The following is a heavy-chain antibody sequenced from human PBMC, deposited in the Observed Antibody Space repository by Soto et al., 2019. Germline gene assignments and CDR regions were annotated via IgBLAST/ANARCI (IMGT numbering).Heavy chain of an antibody. J-gene: IGHJ3*02. D-gene: IGHD3-3*01. CDR1: GGTFSSYA. CDR3: ARDPGVLEWSYGAFDI. V-gene: IGHV1-69*01. Sequence: QVQLVQSGAEVKKPGSSVKVSCKASGGTFSSYAISWVRQAPGQGLEWMGGIIPIFGTANYAQKFQGRVTITADESTRTAYMELSSLRSEDTAVYYCARDPGVLEWSYGAFDIWGQGTMVTVSS. CDR2: IIPIFGTA.